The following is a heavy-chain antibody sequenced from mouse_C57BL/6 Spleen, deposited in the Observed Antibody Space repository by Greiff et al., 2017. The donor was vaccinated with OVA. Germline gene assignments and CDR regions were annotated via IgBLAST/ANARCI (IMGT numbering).Heavy chain of an antibody. Sequence: EVQLVESGGGLVKPGGSLKLSCAASGFTFSSYAMSWVRQTPEKRLEWVATISDGGSYTYYPDNVKGRFTISRDNAKNNLYLQMSHLKSEDTAMYYSARVGSTMVTTDYWGQGTTLTVAS. CDR1: GFTFSSYA. CDR2: ISDGGSYT. D-gene: IGHD2-2*01. J-gene: IGHJ2*01. V-gene: IGHV5-4*01. CDR3: ARVGSTMVTTDY.